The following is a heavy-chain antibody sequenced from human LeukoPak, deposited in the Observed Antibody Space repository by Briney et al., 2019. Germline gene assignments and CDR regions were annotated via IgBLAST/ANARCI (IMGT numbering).Heavy chain of an antibody. D-gene: IGHD2-15*01. Sequence: GGSLRLSCAASGFTFSDYYMSWIRQAPGKGLEWVSYISSSVSTTYYADSVKGRFTISRDNAKSSLYLQMNSLRAEDTAVYYCARLLGYCSGGSCYPYYYYYYMDVWGKGTTVTISS. CDR3: ARLLGYCSGGSCYPYYYYYYMDV. J-gene: IGHJ6*03. V-gene: IGHV3-11*01. CDR2: ISSSVSTT. CDR1: GFTFSDYY.